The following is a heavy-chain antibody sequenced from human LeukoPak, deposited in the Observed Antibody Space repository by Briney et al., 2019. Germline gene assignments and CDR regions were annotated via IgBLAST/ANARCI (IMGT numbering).Heavy chain of an antibody. J-gene: IGHJ4*02. CDR1: GFTFINYW. CDR2: IRQDGSEK. V-gene: IGHV3-7*01. CDR3: ARSTAGLDY. Sequence: GGSLRLSCAASGFTFINYWMSWVRQAPGKGLEWAANIRQDGSEKYYVDSMRGRFTISRDNAKNSLYLQMSSLRAEDTAVYYCARSTAGLDYWGQGTLVTVSS. D-gene: IGHD1-1*01.